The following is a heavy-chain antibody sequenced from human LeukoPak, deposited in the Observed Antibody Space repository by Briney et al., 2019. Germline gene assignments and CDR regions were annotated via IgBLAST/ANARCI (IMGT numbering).Heavy chain of an antibody. CDR1: GFTFSSAC. Sequence: GGFLRPSCAASGFTFSSACLSWVRQAPGKGLEWVGRIRTKSDGETVDHAAPVKGRFTISRDDSKNTLFLQMNSLKTEDTAVYYCATPALGRRLYYYDYWGQGTLVTVSP. J-gene: IGHJ4*02. V-gene: IGHV3-15*07. CDR2: IRTKSDGETV. CDR3: ATPALGRRLYYYDY. D-gene: IGHD3-16*01.